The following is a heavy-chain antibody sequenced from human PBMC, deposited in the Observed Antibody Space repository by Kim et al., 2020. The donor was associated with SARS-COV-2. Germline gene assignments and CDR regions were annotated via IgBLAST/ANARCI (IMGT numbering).Heavy chain of an antibody. J-gene: IGHJ6*03. CDR3: ARMVRVATIFHYYYYMDV. D-gene: IGHD5-12*01. V-gene: IGHV1-8*01. CDR2: MNPNSGNT. Sequence: KVSCKASGYTFTSYDINWVRQATGQGLEWMGWMNPNSGNTGYAQKFQGRVTMTRNTSISTAYMELSSLRSEDTAVYYCARMVRVATIFHYYYYMDVWGKGTTVTVSS. CDR1: GYTFTSYD.